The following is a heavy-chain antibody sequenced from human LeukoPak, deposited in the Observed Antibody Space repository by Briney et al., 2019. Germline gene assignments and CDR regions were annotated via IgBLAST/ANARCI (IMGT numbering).Heavy chain of an antibody. D-gene: IGHD3-22*01. CDR2: INPNSGGT. V-gene: IGHV1-2*02. J-gene: IGHJ4*02. CDR1: GYTFTGYY. Sequence: ASVKVSGKASGYTFTGYYMHWVRQAPGQGLEWMGWINPNSGGTNYAQKFQGRVTMTRDTSISTAYMELSRLRSDDTAVYYCARVRATMIVVVMDFDYWGQGTLVTVSS. CDR3: ARVRATMIVVVMDFDY.